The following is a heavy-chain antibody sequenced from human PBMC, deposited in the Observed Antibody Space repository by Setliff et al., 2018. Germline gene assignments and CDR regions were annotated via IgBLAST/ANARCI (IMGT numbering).Heavy chain of an antibody. D-gene: IGHD3-22*01. Sequence: ASVKVSCKTSGYTFNDYGIAWVRQAPGQGLEWMGWISAYSGNTKYAQKLQGRVTMTTDTSTTTAYLELRSLTSDDTAVYYCARINIYVSSGYYYAPDLWGQGTLVTVSS. CDR3: ARINIYVSSGYYYAPDL. V-gene: IGHV1-18*01. CDR1: GYTFNDYG. CDR2: ISAYSGNT. J-gene: IGHJ5*02.